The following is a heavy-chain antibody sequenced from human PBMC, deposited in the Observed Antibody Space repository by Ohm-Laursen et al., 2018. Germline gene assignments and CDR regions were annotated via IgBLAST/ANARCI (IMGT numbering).Heavy chain of an antibody. Sequence: SLRLSCAASGFTFSGYSMNWVRQAPGKGLEWVSSISSSSSYIYYADSVKGRFTISRDNAKNSLYLQMNSLRAEDTAVYYCARGTPGIAAAGPQPSGDYWGQGTLVTVSS. V-gene: IGHV3-21*01. CDR1: GFTFSGYS. D-gene: IGHD6-13*01. CDR3: ARGTPGIAAAGPQPSGDY. J-gene: IGHJ4*02. CDR2: ISSSSSYI.